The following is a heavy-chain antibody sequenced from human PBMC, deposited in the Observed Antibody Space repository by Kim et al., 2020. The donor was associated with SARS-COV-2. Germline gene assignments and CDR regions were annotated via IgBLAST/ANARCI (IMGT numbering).Heavy chain of an antibody. Sequence: SETLSLTCTVSGGSISSYYWSWIRQPPGKGLEWIGYIYYSGSTNYNPSLKSRVTISVDTSKNQFSLKLSSVTAADTAVYYCARNNYDIFTGWNPYYFYY. CDR1: GGSISSYY. CDR2: IYYSGST. D-gene: IGHD3-9*01. V-gene: IGHV4-59*08. J-gene: IGHJ4*01. CDR3: ARNNYDIFTGWNPYYFYY.